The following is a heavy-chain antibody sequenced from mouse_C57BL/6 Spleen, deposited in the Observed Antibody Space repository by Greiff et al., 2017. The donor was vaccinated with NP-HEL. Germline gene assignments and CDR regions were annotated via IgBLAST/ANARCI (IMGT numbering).Heavy chain of an antibody. D-gene: IGHD2-4*01. CDR1: GYSITSGYD. Sequence: VQLKESGPGMVKPSQSLSLTCTVTGYSITSGYDWHWIRHFPGNKLEWMGYISYSGSTNYNPSLKSRISITHDTSKNHFFLKLNSVTTEDTATYYCAREGYDYDGWFAYWGQGTLVTVSA. V-gene: IGHV3-1*01. J-gene: IGHJ3*01. CDR3: AREGYDYDGWFAY. CDR2: ISYSGST.